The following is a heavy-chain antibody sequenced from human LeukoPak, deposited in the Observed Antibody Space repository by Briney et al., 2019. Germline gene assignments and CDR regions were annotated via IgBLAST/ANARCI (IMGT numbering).Heavy chain of an antibody. V-gene: IGHV3-74*01. Sequence: GGSLRLSCVASGFTFSSHWMHWVRQGPGKGLVWVSRIKSDGRSTNYADSVKGRFTISRDNAKNTLYLQMNSLRAEDTAVYYCARDHGQQLVRFNWFDPWGQGTLVTVSS. CDR1: GFTFSSHW. CDR2: IKSDGRST. CDR3: ARDHGQQLVRFNWFDP. D-gene: IGHD6-13*01. J-gene: IGHJ5*02.